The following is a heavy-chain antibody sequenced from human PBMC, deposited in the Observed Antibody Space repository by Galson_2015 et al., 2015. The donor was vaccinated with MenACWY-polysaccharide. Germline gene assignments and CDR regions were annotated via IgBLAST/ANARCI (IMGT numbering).Heavy chain of an antibody. Sequence: SLRLSCAASGFTFDDYAMHWVRQAPGKGLEWVSGISWNSGSIGYADSVKGRFTISRDNAKNSLYLQMNSLRAEDTALYYCAKSGRDYYDSSGYHWFDYWGQGTLVTVSS. D-gene: IGHD3-22*01. V-gene: IGHV3-9*01. CDR3: AKSGRDYYDSSGYHWFDY. CDR2: ISWNSGSI. J-gene: IGHJ4*02. CDR1: GFTFDDYA.